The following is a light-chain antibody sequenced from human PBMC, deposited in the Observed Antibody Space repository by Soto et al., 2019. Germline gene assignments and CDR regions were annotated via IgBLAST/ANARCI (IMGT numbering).Light chain of an antibody. CDR2: GAS. V-gene: IGKV3-20*01. J-gene: IGKJ5*01. CDR3: QQYYSYPIT. Sequence: EIVLTQSPVTLSLSPGERATLSCRASQSVSSSYLAWYQQKPGQAPRLLIYGASSRATGIPDRFSGSGSGTEFNITISSLQSEDFATYYCQQYYSYPITFGQGTRLEIK. CDR1: QSVSSSY.